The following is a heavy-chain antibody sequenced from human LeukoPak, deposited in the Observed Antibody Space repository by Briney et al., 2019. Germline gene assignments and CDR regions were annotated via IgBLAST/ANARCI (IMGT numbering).Heavy chain of an antibody. D-gene: IGHD3-10*01. CDR1: RFTFSSYS. CDR2: ISSSSSYI. V-gene: IGHV3-21*01. Sequence: GGSLRLSCAPSRFTFSSYSMNWVRQAPGKGLEWVSSISSSSSYIYYADSVKGRFTISRDNAKNSLYLQINSLRAEDTAVYYCARGDYYGSGTPGYWGQGTLVTVSS. CDR3: ARGDYYGSGTPGY. J-gene: IGHJ4*02.